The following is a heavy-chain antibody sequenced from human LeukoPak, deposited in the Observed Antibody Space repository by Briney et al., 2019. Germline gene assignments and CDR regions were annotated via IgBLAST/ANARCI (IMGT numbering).Heavy chain of an antibody. D-gene: IGHD6-13*01. CDR3: TRHSSSWSIPFDS. V-gene: IGHV4-39*01. CDR2: VFYAEST. Sequence: SETLSLTCSVSGASISSSSYSWAWIRQPPGKGLEWIGSVFYAESTYYNPSLRSRVTISVDMSKNQFFLRMRSVTAADTAVYLCTRHSSSWSIPFDSWGQGTLVTVSS. J-gene: IGHJ4*02. CDR1: GASISSSSYS.